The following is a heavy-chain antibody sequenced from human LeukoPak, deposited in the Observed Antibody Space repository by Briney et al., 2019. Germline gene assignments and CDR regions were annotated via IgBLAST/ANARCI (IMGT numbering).Heavy chain of an antibody. V-gene: IGHV1-69*05. CDR1: GGTFSSYA. CDR2: IIPIFGTA. CDR3: AREGVSVVVIAQENYYYYYMDV. Sequence: SVKVSCKASGGTFSSYAISWVRQAPGQGLEWMGGIIPIFGTANYAQKFQGRVTITTDESTSTAYMELSSLRSEDTAVYYCAREGVSVVVIAQENYYYYYMDVWGKGTTVTVSS. J-gene: IGHJ6*03. D-gene: IGHD2-21*01.